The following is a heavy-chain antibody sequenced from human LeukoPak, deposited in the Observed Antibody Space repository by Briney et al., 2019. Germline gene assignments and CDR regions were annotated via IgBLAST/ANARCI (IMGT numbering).Heavy chain of an antibody. CDR2: IYIGAGT. J-gene: IGHJ5*02. D-gene: IGHD3-10*01. CDR3: AVSHGSGKHWFDP. V-gene: IGHV3-53*01. CDR1: RFILNSNH. Sequence: GGSLRLSSAASRFILNSNHTKWVRPTPEKGLWRGSIIYIGAGTKYTTPAKCRFTISRDKSKNTLYLQIKSLTSEASARYYCAVSHGSGKHWFDPWGQGTPVTVSS.